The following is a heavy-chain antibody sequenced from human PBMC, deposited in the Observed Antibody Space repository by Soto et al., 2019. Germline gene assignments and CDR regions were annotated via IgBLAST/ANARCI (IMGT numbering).Heavy chain of an antibody. J-gene: IGHJ4*02. D-gene: IGHD3-3*01. CDR2: ISGSDGKT. CDR3: ARWSYLDY. CDR1: GFSFGSYA. Sequence: PGGSLRLSCAASGFSFGSYALSWVRQAPGKGLEWVSTISGSDGKTFYADSVKGRFSISRDTSQSTLYPQMNSLRADDTAMYYCARWSYLDYWGQGTRVTVS. V-gene: IGHV3-23*01.